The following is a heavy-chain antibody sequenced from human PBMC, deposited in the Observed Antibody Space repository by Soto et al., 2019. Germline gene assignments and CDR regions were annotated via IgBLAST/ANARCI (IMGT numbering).Heavy chain of an antibody. CDR2: IIPIFGTA. V-gene: IGHV1-69*01. J-gene: IGHJ4*02. D-gene: IGHD1-26*01. Sequence: QVQLVQSGAEVKKPGSSVKVSCKASGGTFSSYAISWVRQAPEQGLEWMGGIIPIFGTANYAQKFQGRVTITADESTSTAYMELSSLRSEDTAVYYCARESPPPSGSYGGGYWGQGTLVTVSS. CDR3: ARESPPPSGSYGGGY. CDR1: GGTFSSYA.